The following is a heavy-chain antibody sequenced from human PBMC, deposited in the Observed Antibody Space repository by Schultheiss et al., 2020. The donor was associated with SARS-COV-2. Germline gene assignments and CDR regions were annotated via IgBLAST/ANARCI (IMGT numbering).Heavy chain of an antibody. D-gene: IGHD5-18*01. V-gene: IGHV3-30*01. J-gene: IGHJ4*02. CDR3: ARDRGYSYGWGLLDY. CDR2: ISYDGSNK. CDR1: GFTFSSYA. Sequence: GGSLRLSCAASGFTFSSYAMHWVRQAPGKGLEWVAVISYDGSNKYYADSVKGRFTISRDNSKNTLYLQMNSLRAEDTAVYYCARDRGYSYGWGLLDYWGQGTLVTVSS.